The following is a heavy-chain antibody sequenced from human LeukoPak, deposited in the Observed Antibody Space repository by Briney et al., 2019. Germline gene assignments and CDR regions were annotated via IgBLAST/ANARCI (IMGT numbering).Heavy chain of an antibody. CDR3: AGDLLYSSSWYFGY. Sequence: ASVKVSCKASGYSFTSYGISWVRQAPGQGLEWMGWISAYNGNTNYAQKLQGRVTMTTDTSTSTAYMELRSLRSDDTAVYYCAGDLLYSSSWYFGYWGQGTLVTVSS. V-gene: IGHV1-18*01. CDR1: GYSFTSYG. CDR2: ISAYNGNT. D-gene: IGHD6-13*01. J-gene: IGHJ4*02.